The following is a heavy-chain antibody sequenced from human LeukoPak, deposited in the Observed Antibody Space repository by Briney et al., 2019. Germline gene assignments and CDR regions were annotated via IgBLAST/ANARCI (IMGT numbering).Heavy chain of an antibody. Sequence: ASVKVFCTASGYTFTSYGISWVRPAPGQGLEWMGWISAYNGNTNHAQKLQGRVTMTTDTSTSTAYMELRSLRSDDTAVYYCARDDGSYGSEYWGQGTLVTVSS. CDR3: ARDDGSYGSEY. J-gene: IGHJ4*02. D-gene: IGHD5-18*01. V-gene: IGHV1-18*01. CDR2: ISAYNGNT. CDR1: GYTFTSYG.